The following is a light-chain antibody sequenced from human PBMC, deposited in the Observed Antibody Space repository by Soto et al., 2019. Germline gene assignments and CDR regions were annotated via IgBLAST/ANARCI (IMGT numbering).Light chain of an antibody. J-gene: IGKJ3*01. CDR1: QSVSSSY. Sequence: EIVLTQSPGTLSLSPGERATHSCRASQSVSSSYLAWYQQKPGQAPRLLIYGASSRATGIPDRFSGSGSGTDFTLTISRLEPEDFAVYYSQQYGSSRVTLGPGTQVDIK. V-gene: IGKV3-20*01. CDR2: GAS. CDR3: QQYGSSRVT.